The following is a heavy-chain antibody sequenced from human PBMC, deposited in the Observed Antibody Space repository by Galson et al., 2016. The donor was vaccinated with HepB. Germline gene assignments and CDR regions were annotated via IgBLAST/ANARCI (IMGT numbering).Heavy chain of an antibody. CDR3: ARESYSHFDY. CDR1: GFSFSDYY. CDR2: ISSNSNRI. D-gene: IGHD2-15*01. V-gene: IGHV3-11*01. Sequence: SLRLSCAASGFSFSDYYMTWIRQAPGKGLEWVSYISSNSNRIYYADSVKGRFTISRDKAKNWNALYLQMNRLSVEDTAVYYCARESYSHFDYWGQGTLVTVSS. J-gene: IGHJ4*02.